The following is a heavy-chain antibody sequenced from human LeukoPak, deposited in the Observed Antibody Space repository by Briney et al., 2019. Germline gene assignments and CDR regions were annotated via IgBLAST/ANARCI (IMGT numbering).Heavy chain of an antibody. D-gene: IGHD6-19*01. CDR1: GFTFSSYG. CDR2: IWYDGSNK. Sequence: GRSLRLSCAASGFTFSSYGMHWVRQAPGKGLEWVTVIWYDGSNKYYVDSVEGRFTISRDNAKNSLYLQMNSLRAEDTAVYYCARGSGWVFDYWGQGTLVTVSS. CDR3: ARGSGWVFDY. V-gene: IGHV3-33*01. J-gene: IGHJ4*02.